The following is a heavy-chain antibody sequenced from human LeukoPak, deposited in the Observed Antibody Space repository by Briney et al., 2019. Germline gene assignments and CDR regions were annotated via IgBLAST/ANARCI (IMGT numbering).Heavy chain of an antibody. V-gene: IGHV4-34*01. CDR1: GGSFSGYY. CDR3: ARGHGIYYDSSGYYYFDY. CDR2: INHSGST. Sequence: SETLSLTCAVYGGSFSGYYWSWIRQPPGKGLEWIGEINHSGSTNYNPSLKSRVTISVDTSKNQFSLKLSSVTAADTAAYYCARGHGIYYDSSGYYYFDYWGQGTLVTVSS. D-gene: IGHD3-22*01. J-gene: IGHJ4*02.